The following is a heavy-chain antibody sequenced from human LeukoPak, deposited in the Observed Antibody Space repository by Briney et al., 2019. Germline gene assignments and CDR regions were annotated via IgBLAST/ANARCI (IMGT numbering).Heavy chain of an antibody. Sequence: RGESLKISCKGSGYSFTSYWIGWVRQMPGKGLEWMGIIYPGDSDTRYSPSFQGQVTISADKSISTAYLQWSSLKASDTAMYYCARHDGGDLAEYYFDYWGQGTLVTVSS. CDR3: ARHDGGDLAEYYFDY. J-gene: IGHJ4*02. CDR2: IYPGDSDT. D-gene: IGHD2-21*02. CDR1: GYSFTSYW. V-gene: IGHV5-51*01.